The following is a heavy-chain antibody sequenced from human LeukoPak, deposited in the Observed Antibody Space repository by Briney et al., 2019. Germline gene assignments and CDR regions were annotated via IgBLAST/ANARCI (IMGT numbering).Heavy chain of an antibody. D-gene: IGHD3-10*01. Sequence: GGSLRLSCAASGFTVSSNYMSWVRQAPGKGLEWVSVIYSGGSTYYADSVKGRFTISRHNSKNTLFLQMNSLRPEDTAVYYCARDYYVSGRYNNQLFDYWGQGTLVTVSS. CDR2: IYSGGST. CDR3: ARDYYVSGRYNNQLFDY. CDR1: GFTVSSNY. V-gene: IGHV3-53*04. J-gene: IGHJ4*02.